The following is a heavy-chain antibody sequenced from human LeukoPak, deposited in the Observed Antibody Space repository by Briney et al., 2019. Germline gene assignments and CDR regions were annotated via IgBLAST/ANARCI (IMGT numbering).Heavy chain of an antibody. CDR1: GFTFSRYW. CDR3: ARRLSFGESN. V-gene: IGHV3-7*01. Sequence: PGGSLRLSCAASGFTFSRYWMSWLRQAPGKGLEWVVHIKQDGSEKYYVDSVKGRFTISRDNAKNSLYLQMNSLRAEDTAVYCCARRLSFGESNWGQGTLVTVSS. J-gene: IGHJ4*02. CDR2: IKQDGSEK. D-gene: IGHD3-10*01.